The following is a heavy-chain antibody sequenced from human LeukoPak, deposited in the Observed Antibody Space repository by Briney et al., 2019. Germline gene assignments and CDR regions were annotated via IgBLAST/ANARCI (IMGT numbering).Heavy chain of an antibody. D-gene: IGHD5-24*01. CDR1: GFSFSSYW. CDR3: TRVGYIDEGIDY. Sequence: PGGSLRLSCVASGFSFSSYWMTWVRQAPGKGLEWVANIKQDGSKYSYVDSVKGRFTISRDNAKNALYLQMNSLRAEDTGIYYCTRVGYIDEGIDYWGQGTLVTVSS. CDR2: IKQDGSKY. J-gene: IGHJ4*02. V-gene: IGHV3-7*04.